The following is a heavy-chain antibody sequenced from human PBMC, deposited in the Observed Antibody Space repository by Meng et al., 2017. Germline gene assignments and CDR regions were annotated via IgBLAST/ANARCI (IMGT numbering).Heavy chain of an antibody. D-gene: IGHD6-13*01. V-gene: IGHV3-33*08. J-gene: IGHJ6*02. CDR1: GGTFRNFW. CDR3: ARDTSSSWYYYYYGMDV. CDR2: IWYDGSNK. Sequence: GESLKISCVASGGTFRNFWMTWVRQAPGKGLEWVAVIWYDGSNKYYADSVKGRFTISRDNSKNTLYLQMNSLRAEDTAWYYYARDTSSSWYYYYYGMDVWGQGTTVTVSS.